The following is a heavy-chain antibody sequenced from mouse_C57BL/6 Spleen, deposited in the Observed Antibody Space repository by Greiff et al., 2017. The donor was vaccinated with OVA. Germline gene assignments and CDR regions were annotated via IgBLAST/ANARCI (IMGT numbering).Heavy chain of an antibody. CDR3: ARRGVYYGYDPVYWYFDV. V-gene: IGHV1-55*01. D-gene: IGHD2-2*01. Sequence: QVQLQQPGAELVKPGASVKMSCKASGYTFTSYWITWVKQRPGPGLEWIGDIYPGSGSTNYNEKFKSTATLTVDTSSSTAYMQLSSLTSEDSAVYYCARRGVYYGYDPVYWYFDVWGTGTTVTVSS. J-gene: IGHJ1*03. CDR1: GYTFTSYW. CDR2: IYPGSGST.